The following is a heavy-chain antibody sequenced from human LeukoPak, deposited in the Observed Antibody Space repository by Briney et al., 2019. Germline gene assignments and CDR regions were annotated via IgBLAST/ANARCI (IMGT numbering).Heavy chain of an antibody. D-gene: IGHD6-13*01. J-gene: IGHJ4*02. CDR2: ISSSSSTI. CDR3: ARAKQETSSWYVAYSDY. Sequence: GGSLRLSCAASGFTFSSYSMNWVRQAPGKGLEWVSYISSSSSTIYYADSVKGRFTISRDNSKNTLYLQMNSLRAEDTAVYYCARAKQETSSWYVAYSDYWGQGTLVTVSS. V-gene: IGHV3-48*01. CDR1: GFTFSSYS.